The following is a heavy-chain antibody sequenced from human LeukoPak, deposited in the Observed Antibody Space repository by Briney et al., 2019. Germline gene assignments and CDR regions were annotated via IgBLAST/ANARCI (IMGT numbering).Heavy chain of an antibody. V-gene: IGHV4-30-4*08. J-gene: IGHJ2*01. CDR2: IYYSGST. CDR1: GFTFSSFN. Sequence: LRLSCAASGFTFSSFNMNWVRQPPGKGLEWIGYIYYSGSTYYNPSLKSRVTISVDTSKNQFSLKLSSVTAADTAVYYCARTYYYDSSGYYFQPNFDLWGRGTLVTVSS. CDR3: ARTYYYDSSGYYFQPNFDL. D-gene: IGHD3-22*01.